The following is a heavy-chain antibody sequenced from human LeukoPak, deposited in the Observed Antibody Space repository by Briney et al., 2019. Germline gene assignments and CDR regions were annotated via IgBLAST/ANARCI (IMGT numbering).Heavy chain of an antibody. V-gene: IGHV4-4*02. CDR1: GGSISSSNW. CDR2: IYHSGST. Sequence: ASETLSLTCAVSGGSISSSNWWSWVRQPPGKGLEWIGEIYHSGSTNYNPSLKSRVTISVDTSKNQFSLKLSSVTAADTAVYYCARVAAAGIENLIGYWGQGTLVTVSS. J-gene: IGHJ4*02. D-gene: IGHD6-13*01. CDR3: ARVAAAGIENLIGY.